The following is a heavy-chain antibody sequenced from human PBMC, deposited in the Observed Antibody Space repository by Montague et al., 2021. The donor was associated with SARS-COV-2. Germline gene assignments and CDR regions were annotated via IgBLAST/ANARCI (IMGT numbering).Heavy chain of an antibody. CDR2: VYFSGAA. J-gene: IGHJ4*02. CDR1: GDSIITAHYY. Sequence: TLSLTCTVSGDSIITAHYYWSWIRQHPGKGLEWIGNVYFSGAAYYNPSLQSRVTISPDTSKNQFSVMLTSVTAADTAMYFCARGVNSGVRLNDWDSWGQGTLVTVSS. D-gene: IGHD2-15*01. V-gene: IGHV4-31*03. CDR3: ARGVNSGVRLNDWDS.